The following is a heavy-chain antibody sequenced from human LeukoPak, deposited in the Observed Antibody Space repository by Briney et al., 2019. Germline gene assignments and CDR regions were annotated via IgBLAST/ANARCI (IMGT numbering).Heavy chain of an antibody. J-gene: IGHJ4*02. CDR2: IYYSGST. D-gene: IGHD3-3*01. V-gene: IGHV4-30-4*08. CDR1: GGSISSGDYY. Sequence: SQTLSLTCTVSGGSISSGDYYWSWIRQPPGKGLEWIGYIYYSGSTYYNPSLKSRVTISVDTSKNQFSLKQSSVTAADTAVYYCAREVITIFGVVTGLDYWGQGTLVTVSS. CDR3: AREVITIFGVVTGLDY.